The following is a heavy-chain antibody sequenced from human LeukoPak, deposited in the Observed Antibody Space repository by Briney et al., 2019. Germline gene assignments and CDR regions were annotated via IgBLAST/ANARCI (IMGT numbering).Heavy chain of an antibody. Sequence: KTGGSLRLSCEASGFTFSAYAMTWVRQAPGKGLEWVSSISSSSSYIYYADSVKGRFTISRDNAKNSLYLQMNSLRAEDTAVYYCARSRDSDYWGQGTLVTVSS. D-gene: IGHD2-2*01. CDR3: ARSRDSDY. J-gene: IGHJ4*02. V-gene: IGHV3-21*01. CDR1: GFTFSAYA. CDR2: ISSSSSYI.